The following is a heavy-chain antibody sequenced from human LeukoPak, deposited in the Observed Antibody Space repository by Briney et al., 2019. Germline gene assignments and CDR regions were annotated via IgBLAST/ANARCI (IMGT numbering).Heavy chain of an antibody. D-gene: IGHD6-6*01. CDR3: VKDRSIAAPNNDFFDS. Sequence: GGSLRLSCSASGFTFNRFYLHWVRQAPGKGLEFVSHISSNGATTYYADSVKGRFTISRDNSKNTLYPQMSSLRAGDTAVYYCVKDRSIAAPNNDFFDSWGQGALVTVSS. CDR2: ISSNGATT. CDR1: GFTFNRFY. J-gene: IGHJ4*02. V-gene: IGHV3-64D*06.